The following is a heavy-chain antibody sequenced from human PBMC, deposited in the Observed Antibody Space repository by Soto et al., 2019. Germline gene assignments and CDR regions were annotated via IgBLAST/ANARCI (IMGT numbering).Heavy chain of an antibody. CDR3: ARVLYGSGSYYNLIYYYGMDV. V-gene: IGHV4-39*01. J-gene: IGHJ6*02. D-gene: IGHD3-10*01. Sequence: PSETLSLTCTVSGGSISSSSYYWGWIRQPPGKGLEWIGSIYYSGSTYYNPSLKSRITINPDTSKNQFSLQLNSVTPEDTAVYYCARVLYGSGSYYNLIYYYGMDVWGQGTTVTVSS. CDR2: IYYSGST. CDR1: GGSISSSSYY.